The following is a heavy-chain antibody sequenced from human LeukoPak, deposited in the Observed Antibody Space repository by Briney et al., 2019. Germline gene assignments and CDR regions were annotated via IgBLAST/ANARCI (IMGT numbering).Heavy chain of an antibody. V-gene: IGHV3-48*01. Sequence: PGGSLRLSCIASGFSFSNYNMNWVRQAPGKGLEWISYITSSSSVKQYADYVKGRFTVSRDNAKNSLYLQINSLRAEDTAIYYCARDHVDGGGGYSRGGDYWGQGTLVTVSS. D-gene: IGHD2-21*01. J-gene: IGHJ4*02. CDR3: ARDHVDGGGGYSRGGDY. CDR2: ITSSSSVK. CDR1: GFSFSNYN.